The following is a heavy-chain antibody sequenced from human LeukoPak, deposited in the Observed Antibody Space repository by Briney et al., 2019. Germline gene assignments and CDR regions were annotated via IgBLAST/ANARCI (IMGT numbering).Heavy chain of an antibody. D-gene: IGHD2-2*01. CDR1: GGSISSSSYC. Sequence: SETLSLTCSVSGGSISSSSYCWGWIRQPPGKGLEWIGSINYSGRTDYNPSLKSRVTISIDTSKNQFPLKQRSVTAADTAVYYCARREDTSWYYFDFWGQGTQVTVSS. CDR2: INYSGRT. V-gene: IGHV4-39*01. J-gene: IGHJ4*02. CDR3: ARREDTSWYYFDF.